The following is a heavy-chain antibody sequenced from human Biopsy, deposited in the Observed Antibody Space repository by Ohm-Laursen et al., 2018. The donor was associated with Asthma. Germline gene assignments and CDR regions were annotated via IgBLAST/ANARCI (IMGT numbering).Heavy chain of an antibody. CDR3: ARVPTTLRYFDL. D-gene: IGHD2-15*01. V-gene: IGHV4-61*01. J-gene: IGHJ2*01. CDR2: ISYSGST. Sequence: TLSLTCTVSGGSVSSGSYYWSWIRQPPGKGLAWVGYISYSGSTDYNPSLKSRLTISMDTSKNQFSLKLSSVTAADTAVYYCARVPTTLRYFDLWGRGTPVTVSS. CDR1: GGSVSSGSYY.